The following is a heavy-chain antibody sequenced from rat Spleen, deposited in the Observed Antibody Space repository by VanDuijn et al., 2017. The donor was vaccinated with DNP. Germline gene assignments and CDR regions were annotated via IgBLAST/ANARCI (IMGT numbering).Heavy chain of an antibody. CDR3: TTLWGDY. Sequence: EVQLVESGGGLVQPGRSLKLSCAASGFTFSDYYMAWVRQAPTKGLEWVASITTGGDNTYYRDSVKGRFTISRDNAKSSLYLQMDSLRSEDTATYYCTTLWGDYWGQGVMVTVSS. D-gene: IGHD3-2*01. J-gene: IGHJ2*01. CDR1: GFTFSDYY. CDR2: ITTGGDNT. V-gene: IGHV5-25*01.